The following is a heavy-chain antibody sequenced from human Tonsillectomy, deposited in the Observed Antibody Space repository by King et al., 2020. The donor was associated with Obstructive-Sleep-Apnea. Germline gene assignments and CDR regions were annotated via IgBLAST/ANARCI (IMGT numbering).Heavy chain of an antibody. V-gene: IGHV4-59*08. J-gene: IGHJ4*02. CDR2: IYDSGST. D-gene: IGHD2/OR15-2a*01. CDR3: AINGSRVLWSSPYYFDH. CDR1: GGSISSYY. Sequence: VQLQESGPGLVKPSETLSLTCTVSGGSISSYYWSWIRQPPGKGLEWIGHIYDSGSTNYNPSLKSRVSISVDTSNNQFSLKWSCLAAAATAVYYCAINGSRVLWSSPYYFDHWGQGTLVTVSS.